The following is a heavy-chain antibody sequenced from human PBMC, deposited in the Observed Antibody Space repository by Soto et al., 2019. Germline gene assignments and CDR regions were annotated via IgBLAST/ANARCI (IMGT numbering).Heavy chain of an antibody. CDR1: GFKFSNYA. J-gene: IGHJ4*02. CDR3: AKDRREGGNSAFYFDF. Sequence: LRLSCAASGFKFSNYAMSWVRQAPGKGLEWVSLISATGGGTYYADSVKGRFTISRDNSHNTLYLQVHSLTAEDTAVYYCAKDRREGGNSAFYFDFWGQGAQVTVSS. CDR2: ISATGGGT. D-gene: IGHD3-16*01. V-gene: IGHV3-23*01.